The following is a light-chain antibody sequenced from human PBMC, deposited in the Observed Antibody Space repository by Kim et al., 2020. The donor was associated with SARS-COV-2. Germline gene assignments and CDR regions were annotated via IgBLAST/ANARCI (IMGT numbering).Light chain of an antibody. CDR2: DAS. J-gene: IGKJ5*01. CDR3: QQRTNWIT. Sequence: EIVLTQSPATLSLSPGDRATLSCRASQSVSSYLAWYQQKPGQAPRLLIYDASNRATGIPARFSGSGSGTDFTITISSLEPEDFAVYYCQQRTNWITFGQGTRLEIK. CDR1: QSVSSY. V-gene: IGKV3-11*01.